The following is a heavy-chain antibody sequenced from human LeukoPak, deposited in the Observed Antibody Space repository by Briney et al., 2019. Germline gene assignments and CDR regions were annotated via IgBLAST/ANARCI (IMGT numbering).Heavy chain of an antibody. Sequence: GGSLRLSCAASGFTFSSYDMSWVRQAPGKGLEWVSSISLSTNGKTYADSVKGRFTISTDNAKNTLYLQMNSLRAEDTAVYYCARVLYYYDSSGLAFDIWGQGTMVTVSS. CDR1: GFTFSSYD. J-gene: IGHJ3*02. CDR3: ARVLYYYDSSGLAFDI. D-gene: IGHD3-22*01. V-gene: IGHV3-23*01. CDR2: ISLSTNGK.